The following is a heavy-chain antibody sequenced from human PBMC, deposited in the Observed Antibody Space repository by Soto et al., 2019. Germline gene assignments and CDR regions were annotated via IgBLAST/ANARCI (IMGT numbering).Heavy chain of an antibody. V-gene: IGHV4-59*01. Sequence: PSETLSLTCTVSGDSISSSYWMWIRQPPGKGLEWIGYIYNNGGTNYNPSLKNRVTVSMDTAKNQFSLRLTSMTAADTAVYYCARDQFYYYVSSRYRPYAFDMWGQGTMVTVSS. CDR2: IYNNGGT. CDR1: GDSISSSY. CDR3: ARDQFYYYVSSRYRPYAFDM. J-gene: IGHJ3*02. D-gene: IGHD3-22*01.